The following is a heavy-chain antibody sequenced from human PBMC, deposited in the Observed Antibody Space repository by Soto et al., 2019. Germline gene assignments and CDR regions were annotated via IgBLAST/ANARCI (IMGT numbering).Heavy chain of an antibody. Sequence: GGPLRPSYAPSGFTFSSYTMNCVRQAPGKGLEWVSSISSSSYIYYADSVKGRFTISRDNAKNSLYLQMNSLRAEDTAVYYCARVKVVALDYWGQGTLVTVAS. J-gene: IGHJ4*02. CDR2: ISSSSYI. V-gene: IGHV3-21*01. CDR1: GFTFSSYT. CDR3: ARVKVVALDY. D-gene: IGHD2-15*01.